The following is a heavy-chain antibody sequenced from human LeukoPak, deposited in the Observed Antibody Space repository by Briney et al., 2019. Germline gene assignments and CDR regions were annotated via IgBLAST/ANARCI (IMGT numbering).Heavy chain of an antibody. D-gene: IGHD3-9*01. CDR1: GYSFTSYW. CDR2: IYPGDSYT. J-gene: IGHJ1*01. V-gene: IGHV5-51*01. CDR3: ARVYYDILTGYYDTTAYFQH. Sequence: GESLKISCKGSGYSFTSYWIAWVRQMPGKGLEWMGIIYPGDSYTTYSPSFQGQVTISADKSISTAYLQWSTLKASDTAMYYCARVYYDILTGYYDTTAYFQHWGQGTLVTVSS.